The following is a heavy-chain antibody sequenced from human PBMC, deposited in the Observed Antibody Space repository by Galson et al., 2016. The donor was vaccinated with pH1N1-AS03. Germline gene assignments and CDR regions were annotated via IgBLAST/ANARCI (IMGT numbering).Heavy chain of an antibody. CDR3: ARDMYRFDY. J-gene: IGHJ4*02. V-gene: IGHV3-43*02. D-gene: IGHD2-2*01. CDR2: IGGHGFNP. Sequence: SLRLSRAASGFSLEDYAMYWVRQVPGKGLEWVALIGGHGFNPGYADYVKARFTIFSDNRKNFVDLDMHSLTIEDSALYYCARDMYRFDYWGQGTRVTVSS. CDR1: GFSLEDYA.